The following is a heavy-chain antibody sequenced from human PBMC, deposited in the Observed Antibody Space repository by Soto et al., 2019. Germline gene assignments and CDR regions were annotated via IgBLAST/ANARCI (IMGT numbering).Heavy chain of an antibody. D-gene: IGHD2-15*01. CDR3: ASSYAGGGNRFYYYGMDV. CDR2: IYYSGST. CDR1: GGSISSGGYY. Sequence: PSETLSLTCTVPGGSISSGGYYWSWIRQHPGKGLEWIGYIYYSGSTYYNPSLKSRVTISVDTSKNQFSLKLSSVTAADTAVYYCASSYAGGGNRFYYYGMDVWGQGTTVTVSS. V-gene: IGHV4-31*03. J-gene: IGHJ6*02.